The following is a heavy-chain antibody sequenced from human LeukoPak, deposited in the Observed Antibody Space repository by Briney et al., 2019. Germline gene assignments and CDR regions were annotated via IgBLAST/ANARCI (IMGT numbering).Heavy chain of an antibody. CDR2: MNPNSGNT. CDR1: GYTFTSYD. V-gene: IGHV1-8*03. J-gene: IGHJ6*03. Sequence: WASVKVSCKASGYTFTSYDINWVRQATGQGLEWMGWMNPNSGNTGYAQKFQGRVTITRNTSISTAYMELSSLRSEDTAVYYCARDGKWLADNFYYYYMDVWGKGTTVTISS. D-gene: IGHD6-19*01. CDR3: ARDGKWLADNFYYYYMDV.